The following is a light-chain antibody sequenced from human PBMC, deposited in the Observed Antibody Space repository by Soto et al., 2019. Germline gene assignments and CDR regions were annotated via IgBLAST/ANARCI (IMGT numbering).Light chain of an antibody. CDR1: QSVSNN. Sequence: EIVMTQSPATLSVSPGERATLSCRASQSVSNNLAWHQQKPGQAPRLLIYGASTRATGIPARFSGSGSGTDITLTISSMQSEDVAVYYCQQYNKWPWTFGQGTKVEIK. J-gene: IGKJ1*01. CDR2: GAS. V-gene: IGKV3-15*01. CDR3: QQYNKWPWT.